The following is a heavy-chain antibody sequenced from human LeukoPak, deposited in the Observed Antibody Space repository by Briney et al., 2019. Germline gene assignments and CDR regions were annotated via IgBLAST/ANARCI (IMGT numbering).Heavy chain of an antibody. D-gene: IGHD1-26*01. V-gene: IGHV1-2*04. Sequence: ASVKVSCRASGCTFTGYYMHWVRQAPGQGLEWMGWINPNSGGTNYAQKFQGWVTMTRDTSISTAYMELSRLRSDDTAVYYCAREEWDHGYFDYWGQGTLVTVSS. CDR1: GCTFTGYY. CDR2: INPNSGGT. J-gene: IGHJ4*02. CDR3: AREEWDHGYFDY.